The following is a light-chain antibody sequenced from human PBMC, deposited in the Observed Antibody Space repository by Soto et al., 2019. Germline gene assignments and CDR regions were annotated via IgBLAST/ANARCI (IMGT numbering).Light chain of an antibody. CDR3: SSYTTSGTLV. Sequence: QSVLTQPPSVSGSPGQSVTISCAGTSSDVGSFNRVSWYQQPPGTAPRLMIYEVIYRPSGVPDRFAGSKSGNTASLTISGLQAEDEADYYCSSYTTSGTLVFGGGTKLTVL. V-gene: IGLV2-18*02. J-gene: IGLJ3*02. CDR1: SSDVGSFNR. CDR2: EVI.